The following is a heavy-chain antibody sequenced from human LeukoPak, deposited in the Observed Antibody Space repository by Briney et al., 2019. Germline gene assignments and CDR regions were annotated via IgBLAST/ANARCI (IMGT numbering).Heavy chain of an antibody. J-gene: IGHJ4*02. Sequence: ASVKVSCKASGYTFTSYDINWVRQATGQGLEWMGWMNPNSGNTGYAQKFQGRVTMTRNTSISTAYMELSSLRSEGTAVYYCARGYYGSGRVDYWGQGTLVTVSS. CDR1: GYTFTSYD. D-gene: IGHD3-10*01. CDR2: MNPNSGNT. CDR3: ARGYYGSGRVDY. V-gene: IGHV1-8*01.